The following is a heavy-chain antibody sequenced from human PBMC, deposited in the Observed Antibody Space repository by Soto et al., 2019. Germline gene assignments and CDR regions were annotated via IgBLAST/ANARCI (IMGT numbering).Heavy chain of an antibody. J-gene: IGHJ4*02. D-gene: IGHD6-19*01. CDR3: ARVRAAVAGTLDLDY. CDR2: INAGNGNT. Sequence: ASVKVSCKASGYTFTSYAMHWVRQAPGQRLEWMGWINAGNGNTKYSQKFQGRVTITRDTSASTAYMELSSLRSEDTAVYYCARVRAAVAGTLDLDYWGQGTLVTVSS. CDR1: GYTFTSYA. V-gene: IGHV1-3*01.